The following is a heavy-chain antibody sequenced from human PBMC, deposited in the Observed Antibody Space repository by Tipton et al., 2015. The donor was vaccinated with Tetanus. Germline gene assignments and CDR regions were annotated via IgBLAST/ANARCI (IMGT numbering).Heavy chain of an antibody. CDR2: ISPSGRS. J-gene: IGHJ3*01. Sequence: LRLSCTVSGGSIRSGDHQWNWIRQPPGKGLEWLAYISPSGRSNSNYSLKSRITISQDKSKNQFSLKLTSVTAADTAVYYCARERGNRGNAFDLWGQGTMVAVSS. CDR3: ARERGNRGNAFDL. V-gene: IGHV4-61*08. D-gene: IGHD2/OR15-2a*01. CDR1: GGSIRSGDHQ.